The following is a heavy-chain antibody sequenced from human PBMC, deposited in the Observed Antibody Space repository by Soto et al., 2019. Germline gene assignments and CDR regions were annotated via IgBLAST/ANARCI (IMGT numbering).Heavy chain of an antibody. CDR2: ISAYNGNT. CDR3: ARGRKAMVTWWFDP. D-gene: IGHD5-18*01. Sequence: ASVKVSCMASGYTFTSYGLSCVRQAPGQGLEWMGWISAYNGNTNYAQKLQGRVTMTTDTSTSTAYMELRSLRSDDTAVYYCARGRKAMVTWWFDPWGQGTLVSVSS. CDR1: GYTFTSYG. V-gene: IGHV1-18*01. J-gene: IGHJ5*02.